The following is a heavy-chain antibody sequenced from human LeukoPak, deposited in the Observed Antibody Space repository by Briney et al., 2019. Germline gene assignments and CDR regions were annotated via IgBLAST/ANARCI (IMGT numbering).Heavy chain of an antibody. CDR1: GFTFSSYG. D-gene: IGHD2-8*01. CDR2: IRYDGSNK. Sequence: PGGSLRLSCAASGFTFSSYGMHWVRQAPGKGLEWVAFIRYDGSNKYYADSVKGRFTISRDNSKNTLYLQMNSLRAEDTAVYYCAKPFFSRKMVCADYWGQGTLVTVSS. V-gene: IGHV3-30*02. J-gene: IGHJ4*02. CDR3: AKPFFSRKMVCADY.